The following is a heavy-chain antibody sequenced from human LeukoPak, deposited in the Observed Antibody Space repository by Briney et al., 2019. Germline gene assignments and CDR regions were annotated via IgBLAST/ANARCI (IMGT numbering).Heavy chain of an antibody. Sequence: GGSLRLSCAASGFTFSSYAMSWVRQAPGKGLEWVSAIGGSGGTAYYADSVKGRFTISRDNSKNTLYLQMNSLRAEDTAVYYCAKVSIVGATLIFDYWGQGTLVTVSS. J-gene: IGHJ4*02. CDR2: IGGSGGTA. CDR1: GFTFSSYA. D-gene: IGHD1-26*01. CDR3: AKVSIVGATLIFDY. V-gene: IGHV3-23*01.